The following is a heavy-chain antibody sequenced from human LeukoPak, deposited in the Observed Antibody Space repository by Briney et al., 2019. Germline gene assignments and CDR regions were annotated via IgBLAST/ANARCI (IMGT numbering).Heavy chain of an antibody. CDR2: ISSSSSYI. CDR3: ARDKFQRGDAFDI. Sequence: PGGSLRLSCAASGFTFSSYSMNWVRQAPGKGLEWVSSISSSSSYIYYADSVKGRFTISRDNSKNTVYLQMNSLRAEDTAVYYCARDKFQRGDAFDIWGQGTMVTVSS. V-gene: IGHV3-21*04. J-gene: IGHJ3*02. CDR1: GFTFSSYS.